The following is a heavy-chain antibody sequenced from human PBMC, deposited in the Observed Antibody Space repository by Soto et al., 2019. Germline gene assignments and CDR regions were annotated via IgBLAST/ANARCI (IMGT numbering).Heavy chain of an antibody. D-gene: IGHD3-3*01. CDR1: GYTFTSYG. V-gene: IGHV1-18*01. J-gene: IGHJ6*02. CDR3: ARHNYDFWSGYYYYYGIDV. Sequence: QVQLVQSGAEVKKPGASVKVSCKASGYTFTSYGISWVRQAPGQGLEWMGWISAYNGNTNYAQKLQGRVTMTTDTSTSTAYMELRSLRSDDTAVYYCARHNYDFWSGYYYYYGIDVWGQGTTVTVSS. CDR2: ISAYNGNT.